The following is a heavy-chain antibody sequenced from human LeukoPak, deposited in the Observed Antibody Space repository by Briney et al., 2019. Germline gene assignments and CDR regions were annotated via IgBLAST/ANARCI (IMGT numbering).Heavy chain of an antibody. D-gene: IGHD5-18*01. J-gene: IGHJ5*02. CDR1: GDSISSSSYY. Sequence: PSETLSLTCSVSGDSISSSSYYWGWIRQAPGKGLEWIGSAYYIGITYHNPSLRSRVTISVDTSKNQFSLKMTSVSAADTAVYYSVRDVGQLWAWGQGTLVTVSS. CDR3: VRDVGQLWA. V-gene: IGHV4-39*07. CDR2: AYYIGIT.